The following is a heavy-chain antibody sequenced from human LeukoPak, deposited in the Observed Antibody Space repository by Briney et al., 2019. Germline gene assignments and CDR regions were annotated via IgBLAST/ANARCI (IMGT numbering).Heavy chain of an antibody. CDR1: GYTFTSYY. D-gene: IGHD2-15*01. Sequence: ASVKVSCKASGYTFTSYYMHWVRQAPGQGLEWMGIINPSGGSTSSAQKFQGRVTMTRDTSTSTVYMELSSLRSEDTAVYYCAIGYCRGGSCDDEPGDAFDIWGQGTMVAVSS. J-gene: IGHJ3*02. CDR3: AIGYCRGGSCDDEPGDAFDI. V-gene: IGHV1-46*01. CDR2: INPSGGST.